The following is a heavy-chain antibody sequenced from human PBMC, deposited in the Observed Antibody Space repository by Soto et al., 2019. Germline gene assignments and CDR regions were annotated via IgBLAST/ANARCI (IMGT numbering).Heavy chain of an antibody. V-gene: IGHV3-23*01. Sequence: GGSLRLSCAASGFTFSSYAMSWVRQAPGKGLERVSAISGSGGSTYYADPVKGRFTISRDNSKNTLYLQMNSLRAEDTAVYYCAKPHGLGYCSGGSCYSYYFDYWGQGTLVTVSS. J-gene: IGHJ4*02. CDR1: GFTFSSYA. D-gene: IGHD2-15*01. CDR2: ISGSGGST. CDR3: AKPHGLGYCSGGSCYSYYFDY.